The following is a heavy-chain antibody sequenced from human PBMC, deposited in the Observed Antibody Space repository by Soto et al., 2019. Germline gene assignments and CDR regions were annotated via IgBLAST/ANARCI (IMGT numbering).Heavy chain of an antibody. CDR1: GYTVTIYV. V-gene: IGHV1-3*01. D-gene: IGHD2-15*01. Sequence: ASVEVSCTASGYTVTIYVIHWVRQAPGQRLEWMGWINAGNGNTKYSQKFQGRVTITADESTSTAYMELSSLRSEDTAVYYCARESRYCSGGSCYFLPGIDYWGQGTLVTVSS. CDR3: ARESRYCSGGSCYFLPGIDY. J-gene: IGHJ4*02. CDR2: INAGNGNT.